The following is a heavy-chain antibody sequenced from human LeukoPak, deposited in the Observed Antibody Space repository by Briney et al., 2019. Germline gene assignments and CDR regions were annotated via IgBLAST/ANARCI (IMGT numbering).Heavy chain of an antibody. V-gene: IGHV4-34*01. Sequence: PSETLSLTCAVYGGSFSGYYWSWIRQPPGKGLEWIGEINHSGSTNYNPSLKSRVTISVDTSMNQFSLKLSSVTAADTAVYYCAREVLGSDYWGQGTLVTVSS. D-gene: IGHD7-27*01. CDR1: GGSFSGYY. CDR2: INHSGST. J-gene: IGHJ4*02. CDR3: AREVLGSDY.